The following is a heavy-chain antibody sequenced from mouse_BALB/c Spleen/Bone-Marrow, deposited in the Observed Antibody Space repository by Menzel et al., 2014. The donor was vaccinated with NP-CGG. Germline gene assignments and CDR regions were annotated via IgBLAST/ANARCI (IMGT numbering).Heavy chain of an antibody. D-gene: IGHD4-1*01. CDR1: GFSLTGYG. Sequence: QVQLKDSGPGLVAPSQSLSITCTVSGFSLTGYGLNWVRQPPGKGLEWLGMIWGDASTDYNSALKSRLSISKDNSKSQVFLKMNSLRTDDTARYYCARDLGGYAMDYWGQGTSVTVSS. J-gene: IGHJ4*01. CDR3: ARDLGGYAMDY. CDR2: IWGDAST. V-gene: IGHV2-6-7*01.